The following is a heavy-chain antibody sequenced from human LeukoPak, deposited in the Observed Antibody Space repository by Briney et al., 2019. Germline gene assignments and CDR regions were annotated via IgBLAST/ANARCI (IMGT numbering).Heavy chain of an antibody. CDR2: ISSTSNYI. CDR3: ARWGLYDAFDI. CDR1: GFTFSTYA. D-gene: IGHD3-16*01. V-gene: IGHV3-21*04. J-gene: IGHJ3*02. Sequence: GGSLRLSCAASGFTFSTYAISWVRQAPGKGLEWVSCISSTSNYIFYADSVRGRFTISRDNAKNSLYLQMNSLRAEDTAMYYCARWGLYDAFDIWGQGTMVTVSS.